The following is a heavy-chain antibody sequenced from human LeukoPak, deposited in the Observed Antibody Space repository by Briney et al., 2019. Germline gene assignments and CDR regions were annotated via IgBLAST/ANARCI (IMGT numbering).Heavy chain of an antibody. CDR1: GGSFSSYY. CDR3: AGKSNLTFDY. J-gene: IGHJ4*02. CDR2: INHSGST. Sequence: SETLSLTCAVYGGSFSSYYWNWIRQPPGKGLEWIGEINHSGSTNYNPSLKSRVTISVDTSKNQFSLNLSSVTAADTAVYYCAGKSNLTFDYWGQGTLVTVSS. D-gene: IGHD4-11*01. V-gene: IGHV4-34*01.